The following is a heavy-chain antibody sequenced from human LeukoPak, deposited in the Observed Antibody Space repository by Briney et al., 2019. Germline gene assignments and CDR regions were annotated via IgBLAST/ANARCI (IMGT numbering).Heavy chain of an antibody. J-gene: IGHJ3*02. CDR3: ATGNYYAFDI. CDR1: GFRLRSHW. V-gene: IGHV3-74*03. D-gene: IGHD1-7*01. CDR2: LNSDGSSI. Sequence: GGPLRLSCVASGFRLRSHWMLWLRHAPGKGLVWVSCLNSDGSSITYADSVRGRFTITRDNAKNTLYLEMNSLRAEDTAVYYCATGNYYAFDIWGQGTMVTVSS.